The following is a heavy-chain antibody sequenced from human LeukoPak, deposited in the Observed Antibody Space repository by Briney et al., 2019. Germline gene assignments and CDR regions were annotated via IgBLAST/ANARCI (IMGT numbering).Heavy chain of an antibody. V-gene: IGHV1-2*02. D-gene: IGHD2-21*01. CDR3: ARDQGIPYYYYGMDV. CDR2: INPNSGGT. Sequence: ASVKVSCKASGYTFTGYYMHWVRPAPGQGLEWMGSINPNSGGTNYEQKFEGRVTMTRDTSISTAYMELSRLRSDETAVYYCARDQGIPYYYYGMDVWGQGTTVTVSS. CDR1: GYTFTGYY. J-gene: IGHJ6*02.